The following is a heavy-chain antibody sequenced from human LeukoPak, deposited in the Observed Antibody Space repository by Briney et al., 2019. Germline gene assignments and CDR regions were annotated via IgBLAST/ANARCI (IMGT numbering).Heavy chain of an antibody. CDR2: IGPTGSDR. J-gene: IGHJ4*02. CDR1: GLTFSTSN. D-gene: IGHD2-8*01. CDR3: ATEANGRHYDY. V-gene: IGHV3-21*06. Sequence: GGYLRLYCTASGLTFSTSNFNWVRQAQGKGLEWGASIGPTGSDRYKADSIKGRFTISRDNANNFLYLQMNSLRAEDTAVYYCATEANGRHYDYWGQGTLLTVSS.